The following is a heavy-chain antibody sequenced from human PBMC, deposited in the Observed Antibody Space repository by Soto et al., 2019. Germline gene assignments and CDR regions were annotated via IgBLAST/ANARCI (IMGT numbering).Heavy chain of an antibody. CDR1: GGYISSGGYS. CDR3: ARELGDNYYYGMDG. Sequence: SETLSLTCAVSGGYISSGGYSWSWIRQPPGKGLEWIGYIYHSGSTYYNPSLKSRVTISVDTSKNQFSLKLSSVTAADTAVYYCARELGDNYYYGMDGWGQGTTVTVSS. V-gene: IGHV4-30-2*05. D-gene: IGHD3-10*01. J-gene: IGHJ6*02. CDR2: IYHSGST.